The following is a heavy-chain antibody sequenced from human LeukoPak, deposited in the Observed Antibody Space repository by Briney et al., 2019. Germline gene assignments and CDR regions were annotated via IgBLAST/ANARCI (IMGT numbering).Heavy chain of an antibody. V-gene: IGHV3-21*01. CDR3: ATLDSTSLANDY. J-gene: IGHJ4*02. CDR2: ISSSSSYI. CDR1: GFTFSSYS. D-gene: IGHD2/OR15-2a*01. Sequence: GGSLRLSCAASGFTFSSYSMNWVRQAPGKGLEWVSSISSSSSYIYYADSVKGRFTISRDNAKNSPYLQMNSLRAEDTAVYYCATLDSTSLANDYWGQGTLVTVSS.